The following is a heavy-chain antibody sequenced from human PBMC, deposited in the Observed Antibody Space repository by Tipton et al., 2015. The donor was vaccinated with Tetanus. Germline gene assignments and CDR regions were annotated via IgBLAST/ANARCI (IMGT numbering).Heavy chain of an antibody. CDR1: GFTFSSYG. CDR2: IRQDGDEK. D-gene: IGHD2-15*01. Sequence: SLRLSCAASGFTFSSYGMHWVRQAPGKGLEWVANIRQDGDEKNYVDSVKGRFTISRDNTKSSVHLQMNSLREDDTAVYYCVRGYSGDAFWGQGTRVTVSS. J-gene: IGHJ4*02. CDR3: VRGYSGDAF. V-gene: IGHV3-7*04.